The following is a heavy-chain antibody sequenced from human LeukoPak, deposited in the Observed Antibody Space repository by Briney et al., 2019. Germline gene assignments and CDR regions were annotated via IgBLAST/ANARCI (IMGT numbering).Heavy chain of an antibody. Sequence: PGGSLRLSCAASGFTFSSYGMHWVRQAPGKGLERVAVIWYDGSNKYYADSVKGRFTISRDNSKNTLYLQMNSLRAEDTAVYYCARSRMVRGSSFDYWGQGTLVTVSS. J-gene: IGHJ4*02. CDR1: GFTFSSYG. CDR2: IWYDGSNK. V-gene: IGHV3-33*01. CDR3: ARSRMVRGSSFDY. D-gene: IGHD3-10*01.